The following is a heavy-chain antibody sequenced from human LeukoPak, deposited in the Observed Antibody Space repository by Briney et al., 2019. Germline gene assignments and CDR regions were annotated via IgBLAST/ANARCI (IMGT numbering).Heavy chain of an antibody. D-gene: IGHD3-10*01. CDR3: GRVILGEAKSPIDC. CDR1: GGSISSTNYY. J-gene: IGHJ4*02. V-gene: IGHV4-39*01. CDR2: ISYSGST. Sequence: SETLSLTCSVSGGSISSTNYYWGWIRQPPGKGLEWIGVISYSGSTYYNPSLKGRVTISVDTSRNQFSLKLTSVTAADTAVYYCGRVILGEAKSPIDCWGQGTLVTVSS.